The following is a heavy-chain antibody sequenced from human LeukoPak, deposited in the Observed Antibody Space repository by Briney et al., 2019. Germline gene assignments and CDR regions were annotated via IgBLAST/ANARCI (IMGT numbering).Heavy chain of an antibody. V-gene: IGHV3-23*01. J-gene: IGHJ4*02. D-gene: IGHD3-22*01. CDR1: GFTFSSHA. Sequence: GGSLRLSCAASGFTFSSHAMSWVRQAPGKGLEWVSAISGSGGSTYYADSVKGRFTISRDNSKNTLYPQMNSLRAEDTAVYYCAKRWRDSSGYDYWGQGTLVTVSS. CDR2: ISGSGGST. CDR3: AKRWRDSSGYDY.